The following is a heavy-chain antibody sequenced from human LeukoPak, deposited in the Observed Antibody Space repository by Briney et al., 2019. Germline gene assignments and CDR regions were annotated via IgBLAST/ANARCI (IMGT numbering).Heavy chain of an antibody. D-gene: IGHD6-19*01. Sequence: ASVKVSCKASGYTLTGYYMHWVRQAPGQGLEWMGWINPNSGGTNYAQKFQGRVTMTRDTSISTAYMELSRLRSDDTAVYYCARVLSVAGTAYFDYWGQGTLVTVSS. CDR3: ARVLSVAGTAYFDY. V-gene: IGHV1-2*02. J-gene: IGHJ4*02. CDR2: INPNSGGT. CDR1: GYTLTGYY.